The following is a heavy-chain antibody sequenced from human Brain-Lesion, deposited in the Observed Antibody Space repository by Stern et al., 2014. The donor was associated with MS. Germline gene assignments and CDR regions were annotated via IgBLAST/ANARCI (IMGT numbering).Heavy chain of an antibody. CDR2: INPNTGGT. CDR1: GYIFTGYY. Sequence: VQLVQSGAEVKKPGASVKVSCKTSGYIFTGYYIHWVRQAPGQGLEWMAWINPNTGGTKYAQKFQGRVTMSRDTSISTAYVELSSLTSDDTALYYCARDQRGITIFGVVTDYYSLGMDVWGQGPTVPGSS. CDR3: ARDQRGITIFGVVTDYYSLGMDV. D-gene: IGHD3-3*01. J-gene: IGHJ6*01. V-gene: IGHV1-2*02.